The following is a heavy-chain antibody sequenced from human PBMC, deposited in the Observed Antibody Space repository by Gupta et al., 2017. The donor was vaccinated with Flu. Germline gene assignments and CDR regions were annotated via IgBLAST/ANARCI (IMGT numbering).Heavy chain of an antibody. V-gene: IGHV3-30*03. CDR2: ISYDGNNK. D-gene: IGHD3-16*01. J-gene: IGHJ3*02. Sequence: APGKGPEWVALISYDGNNKYYADSVKGRFTISRDNSKNTLFLQIDSLRADDTAVFYCARSVAERTLWGDGFDIWGQGTMVTVSS. CDR3: ARSVAERTLWGDGFDI.